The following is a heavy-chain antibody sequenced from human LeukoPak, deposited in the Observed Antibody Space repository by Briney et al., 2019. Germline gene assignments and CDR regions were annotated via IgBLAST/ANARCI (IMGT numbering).Heavy chain of an antibody. CDR2: IIPVFGTA. Sequence: SVKVSCKASGGTLNTYSFSWERQAPGQGPEWMGGIIPVFGTAEYVQKFQDRLTITMDESTTTAYMELSSLKSEDTAVYFCARTSGSYFDSWGQGTLVTVSS. D-gene: IGHD1-26*01. J-gene: IGHJ4*02. V-gene: IGHV1-69*05. CDR3: ARTSGSYFDS. CDR1: GGTLNTYS.